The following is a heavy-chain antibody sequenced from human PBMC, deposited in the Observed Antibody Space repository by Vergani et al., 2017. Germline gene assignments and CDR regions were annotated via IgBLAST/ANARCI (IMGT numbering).Heavy chain of an antibody. D-gene: IGHD3-3*01. CDR2: MNGDGDTI. CDR1: GFTFNESW. CDR3: ARARKFRFGVVWENWFDP. V-gene: IGHV3-74*01. J-gene: IGHJ5*02. Sequence: EVELVESGGGLVQPGGSLRLSCAASGFTFNESWMHWARQVPGKGLVWVSGMNGDGDTISYADSVKGRFTISRDNAKNTLFLQMNSLRAEDTAVYYCARARKFRFGVVWENWFDPWGQGTLVTVS.